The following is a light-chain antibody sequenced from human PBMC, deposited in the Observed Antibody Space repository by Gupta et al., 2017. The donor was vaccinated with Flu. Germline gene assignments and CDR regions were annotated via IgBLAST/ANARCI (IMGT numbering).Light chain of an antibody. J-gene: IGKJ1*01. Sequence: PSTLSASVGDRVTITCRASQSISSCVAWYQQKPGKAPKLLIYIASTVETGVPSRFSGSGSGTDFTLTISSLQPEDFATYYCQQYNNASWTFGQGTKVEI. V-gene: IGKV1-5*01. CDR2: IAS. CDR1: QSISSC. CDR3: QQYNNASWT.